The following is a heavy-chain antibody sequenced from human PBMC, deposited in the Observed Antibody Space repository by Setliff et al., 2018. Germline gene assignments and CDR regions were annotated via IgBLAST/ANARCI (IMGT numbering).Heavy chain of an antibody. CDR2: ISHSGST. Sequence: SETCPFTCTVSGYSISSGHYWGWIRQPPGKGLEWIGSISHSGSTYYNPSLRSRVTISLDTSKNQFSPKLTSVTAADTAVYYCAGGRRYDYGWDFDYWGQGTLVTVSS. D-gene: IGHD4-17*01. V-gene: IGHV4-38-2*02. CDR3: AGGRRYDYGWDFDY. CDR1: GYSISSGHY. J-gene: IGHJ4*02.